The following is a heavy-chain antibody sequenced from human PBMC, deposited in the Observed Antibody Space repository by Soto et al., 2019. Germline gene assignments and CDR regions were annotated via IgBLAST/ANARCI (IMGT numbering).Heavy chain of an antibody. Sequence: ASVKVSCKVSGYTLTELSMHWVRQAPGKGLEWMGGFDPEDGETIYAQKFQGRVTMTEDTSTDTAYMELSSLRSEDTAVYYWATPSWLVPGWAFDIWGQGTTVTVSS. D-gene: IGHD6-19*01. CDR1: GYTLTELS. V-gene: IGHV1-24*01. CDR3: ATPSWLVPGWAFDI. J-gene: IGHJ3*02. CDR2: FDPEDGET.